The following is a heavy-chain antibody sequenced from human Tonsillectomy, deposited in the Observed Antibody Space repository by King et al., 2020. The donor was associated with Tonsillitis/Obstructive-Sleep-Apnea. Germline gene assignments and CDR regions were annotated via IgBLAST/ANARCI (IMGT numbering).Heavy chain of an antibody. J-gene: IGHJ6*03. Sequence: VQLVESGGGLIQPGGSLRLSCAASGFTVSSNYMSWVRQAPGKGLEWVSVIYSGGSAYYADSVKGRFTISRDNSKSTLFLQMNRLRAEDTAVYYCARGDCSSASCFYFYYYMDVWGKGTTVTVSS. CDR2: IYSGGSA. D-gene: IGHD2-2*01. V-gene: IGHV3-53*01. CDR3: ARGDCSSASCFYFYYYMDV. CDR1: GFTVSSNY.